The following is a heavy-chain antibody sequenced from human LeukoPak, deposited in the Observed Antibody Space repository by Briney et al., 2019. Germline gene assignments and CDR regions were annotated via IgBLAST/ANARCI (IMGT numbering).Heavy chain of an antibody. V-gene: IGHV1-18*01. Sequence: ASVKVSCKASGYTFTTYGISWVRQAPGQGLEWMGWISAYNGDTTYAQKLYGRVTMTTDTSTNTAYMDLRSLKSDDTAVYYCARTALYSSGYMGAFDIWGQGTIVTVSS. CDR3: ARTALYSSGYMGAFDI. J-gene: IGHJ3*02. CDR2: ISAYNGDT. CDR1: GYTFTTYG. D-gene: IGHD6-19*01.